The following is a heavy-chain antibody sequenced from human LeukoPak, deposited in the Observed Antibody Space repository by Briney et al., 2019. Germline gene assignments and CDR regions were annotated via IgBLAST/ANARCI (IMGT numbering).Heavy chain of an antibody. CDR2: ISSSSSYI. D-gene: IGHD3-10*01. CDR3: ARGEYYYGSGSYPLYYYYYYYMDV. J-gene: IGHJ6*03. CDR1: GFTFSSYS. Sequence: KSGGSLRLSCAASGFTFSSYSMNWVRQAPGKGLEWVSSISSSSSYIYYADSVKGRFTISRDNAKNSLYPQMNSLRAEDTAVYYCARGEYYYGSGSYPLYYYYYYYMDVWGKGTTVTVSS. V-gene: IGHV3-21*01.